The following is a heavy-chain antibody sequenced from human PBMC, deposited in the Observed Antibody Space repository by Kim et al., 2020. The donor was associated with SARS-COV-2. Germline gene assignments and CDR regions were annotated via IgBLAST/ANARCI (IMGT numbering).Heavy chain of an antibody. CDR1: GGSISSGDYY. J-gene: IGHJ4*02. CDR3: CCWGSTRGRGYSGYDAAFDY. CDR2: IYYSGST. D-gene: IGHD5-12*01. Sequence: SETLSLTCTVSGGSISSGDYYWSWIRQPPGKGLEWIGYIYYSGSTYYNPSLKSRVTISVDTSKNQFSLKLSSVTAADTAVYYCCCWGSTRGRGYSGYDAAFDYWGQGTLVTVSS. V-gene: IGHV4-30-4*01.